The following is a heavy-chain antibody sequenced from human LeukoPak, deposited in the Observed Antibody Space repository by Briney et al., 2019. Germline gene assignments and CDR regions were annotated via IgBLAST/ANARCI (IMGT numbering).Heavy chain of an antibody. V-gene: IGHV4-4*02. Sequence: SETLSLTCAVSGDSISSSHWWSWVRQPPGKGLEWIGEIYHRGSTNYNPSLKSRVTISVDKSKNHFSLNLSSVTAADTAVYYCARSGTSFSDTFDYWGQGTLVTVSS. CDR1: GDSISSSHW. CDR3: ARSGTSFSDTFDY. J-gene: IGHJ4*02. CDR2: IYHRGST. D-gene: IGHD2/OR15-2a*01.